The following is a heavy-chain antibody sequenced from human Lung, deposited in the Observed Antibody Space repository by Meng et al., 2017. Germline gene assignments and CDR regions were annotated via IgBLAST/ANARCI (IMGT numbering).Heavy chain of an antibody. CDR1: GYTFTRHW. J-gene: IGHJ5*02. V-gene: IGHV1-46*01. CDR3: TRDHSTADVTVWWFDP. D-gene: IGHD4-17*01. Sequence: QVQLVQSGAEVKNSGASVKVSCKASGYTFTRHWMHWVRQAPGQGLEWMGIINPSDGYTMYEQKFQDRITITGDTSTGTVYMELSGLRSEDTAVYYCTRDHSTADVTVWWFDPWGQGTLVTLSS. CDR2: INPSDGYT.